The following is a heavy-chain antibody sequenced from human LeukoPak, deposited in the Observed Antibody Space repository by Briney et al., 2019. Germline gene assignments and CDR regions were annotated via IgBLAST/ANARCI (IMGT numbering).Heavy chain of an antibody. CDR1: GFTFSSYG. D-gene: IGHD3-10*01. V-gene: IGHV3-33*01. CDR3: ARDPGWFGELIDY. Sequence: PGGSLRLSCAASGFTFSSYGMHWVRQAPGKGLEWVAVIWYDGSNKYYADSVKGRFTISRDNSKNTLYLQMNSLRAEDTAVNYCARDPGWFGELIDYWGQGTLVTVSS. J-gene: IGHJ4*02. CDR2: IWYDGSNK.